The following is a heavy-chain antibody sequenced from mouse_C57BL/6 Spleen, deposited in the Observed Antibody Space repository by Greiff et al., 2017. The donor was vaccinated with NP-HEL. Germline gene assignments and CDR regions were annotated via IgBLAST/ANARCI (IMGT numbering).Heavy chain of an antibody. CDR1: GFTFSDYY. CDR3: AREAGSTMVTKGYFDV. D-gene: IGHD2-2*01. CDR2: INYDGSST. J-gene: IGHJ1*03. Sequence: DVKLVESEGGLVQPGSSMKLSCTASGFTFSDYYMAWVRQVPEKGLEWVANINYDGSSTYYLDSLKSRFIISRDNAKNILYLQMSSLKSEDTATYYCAREAGSTMVTKGYFDVWGTGTTVTVSS. V-gene: IGHV5-16*01.